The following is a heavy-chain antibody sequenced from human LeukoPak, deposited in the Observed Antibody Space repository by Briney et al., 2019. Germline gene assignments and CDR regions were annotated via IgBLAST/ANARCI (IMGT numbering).Heavy chain of an antibody. Sequence: ASVKVSCKASGYTFTAYYVHWVRHAPGQGLEWMGWISPESGGTIYAQKFQGRVTMTRDTSISTAYMELSRLKSDDTAVYFCARTNYDDSFDPWGQGTLVTVSS. CDR3: ARTNYDDSFDP. D-gene: IGHD4-17*01. V-gene: IGHV1-2*02. CDR2: ISPESGGT. J-gene: IGHJ5*02. CDR1: GYTFTAYY.